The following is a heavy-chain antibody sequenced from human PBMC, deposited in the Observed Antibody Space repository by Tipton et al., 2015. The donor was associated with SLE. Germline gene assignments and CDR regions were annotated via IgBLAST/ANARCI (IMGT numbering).Heavy chain of an antibody. CDR1: GLSVTTTY. Sequence: QLVQSGGGLIQPGGSLRLSCAASGLSVTTTYVSWVRRAPGKGLEWVSVLYKGDKTYYADSVKGRFTISRDISENTLYLHMTSLRVEDTAVYYCGRDQANNNNYGILYWGQGSLVTVSS. CDR2: LYKGDKT. J-gene: IGHJ4*02. CDR3: GRDQANNNNYGILY. D-gene: IGHD4-17*01. V-gene: IGHV3-53*01.